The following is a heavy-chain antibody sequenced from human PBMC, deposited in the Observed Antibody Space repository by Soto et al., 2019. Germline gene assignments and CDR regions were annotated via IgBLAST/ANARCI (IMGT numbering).Heavy chain of an antibody. CDR3: ARAFFYQGSDSRGYSFDAFDF. J-gene: IGHJ3*01. Sequence: QVQLVQSGAEVKKPGASVKVSCKASGYTFTSSGMSLVRQAPGQGLEWMGWISAHTGSSEYAQRFQGRVTMTTDRSTSTAYMELRSLRSDDTAVYYCARAFFYQGSDSRGYSFDAFDFWGPGTLVTVSS. CDR1: GYTFTSSG. CDR2: ISAHTGSS. D-gene: IGHD3-22*01. V-gene: IGHV1-18*01.